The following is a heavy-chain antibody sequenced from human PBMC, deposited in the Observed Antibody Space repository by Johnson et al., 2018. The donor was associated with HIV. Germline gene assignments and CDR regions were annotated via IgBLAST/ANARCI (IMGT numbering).Heavy chain of an antibody. Sequence: VESGGGLIQPGGSLRLSCAASGFTFDDYAMHWVRQAPGKGLEWVSGISWNSGSIGYADSVKGRFTISRDNSKNTLYLQMNSLRAEDTAVYYCARVNWNYEAFDIWGQGTMVTVSS. CDR2: ISWNSGSI. CDR1: GFTFDDYA. D-gene: IGHD1-7*01. V-gene: IGHV3-9*01. J-gene: IGHJ3*02. CDR3: ARVNWNYEAFDI.